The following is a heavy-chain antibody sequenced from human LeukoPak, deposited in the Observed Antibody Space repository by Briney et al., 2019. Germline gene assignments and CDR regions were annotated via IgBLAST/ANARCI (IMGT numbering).Heavy chain of an antibody. J-gene: IGHJ4*02. V-gene: IGHV3-23*01. CDR3: AKVLEDYFDY. CDR2: ISGSGGST. CDR1: GFTFSSYA. D-gene: IGHD1-1*01. Sequence: AGGSLRLSCAASGFTFSSYAMSWVRQAPGKWLEWVSAISGSGGSTYYADSVKGRFTISRDNSKNTLYLQMNSLRAEDTAVYYCAKVLEDYFDYWGQGTLVTVSS.